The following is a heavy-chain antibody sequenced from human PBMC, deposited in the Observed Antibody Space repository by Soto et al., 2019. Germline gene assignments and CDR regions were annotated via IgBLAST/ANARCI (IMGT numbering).Heavy chain of an antibody. V-gene: IGHV3-21*04. Sequence: GESLKISCAASGFTFSSYSMNWVRQAPGKGLEWVSSISKSSRYIYYADSVKGRFTISRDNSKNTLYLQMNSLRAKDTAVYYCAKSPVMYYYDSSGYYHYDYWGQGTLVPVSS. CDR1: GFTFSSYS. D-gene: IGHD3-22*01. CDR3: AKSPVMYYYDSSGYYHYDY. CDR2: ISKSSRYI. J-gene: IGHJ4*02.